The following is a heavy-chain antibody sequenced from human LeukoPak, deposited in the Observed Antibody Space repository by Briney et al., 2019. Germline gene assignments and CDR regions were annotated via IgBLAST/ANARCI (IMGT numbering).Heavy chain of an antibody. CDR1: GFTFSNYW. Sequence: GGSLRLSCAASGFTFSNYWMTWVRQAPGKGLELVANIKQDGSEKYYVDSVKGRFTISRDNAKNSLYLQMNSLRAEDTAVYYCAKEVSRYSSSWSFDYWGQGTLVTVSS. CDR3: AKEVSRYSSSWSFDY. D-gene: IGHD6-13*01. V-gene: IGHV3-7*03. CDR2: IKQDGSEK. J-gene: IGHJ4*02.